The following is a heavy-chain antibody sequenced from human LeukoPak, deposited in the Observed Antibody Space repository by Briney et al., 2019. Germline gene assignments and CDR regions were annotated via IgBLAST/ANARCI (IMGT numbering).Heavy chain of an antibody. Sequence: QPGRSLRLSCAASGFTFDDYAMHWVRQAPGKGLEWVSGISWNSGSIGYADSVKGRFTISRDNAKNSLYLQMNSLRAEDTALYYCAKDIGVVVAAYYYYGMDVWGQGTTVTVSS. V-gene: IGHV3-9*01. D-gene: IGHD2-15*01. J-gene: IGHJ6*02. CDR1: GFTFDDYA. CDR2: ISWNSGSI. CDR3: AKDIGVVVAAYYYYGMDV.